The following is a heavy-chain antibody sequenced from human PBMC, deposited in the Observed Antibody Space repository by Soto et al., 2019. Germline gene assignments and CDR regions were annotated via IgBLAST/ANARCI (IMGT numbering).Heavy chain of an antibody. Sequence: QAQLVQSGAEMKKPGASVKVSCKATGYTFSAYTMNWVRQAPGQSLEWMGWINAGSGNTKYSQNFQGTVSITRDTSASTVYMELTGLTSEDTAVYYCARDTETLGPRANDALDIWGQGTMVTVSS. J-gene: IGHJ3*02. V-gene: IGHV1-3*01. CDR3: ARDTETLGPRANDALDI. D-gene: IGHD3-3*02. CDR2: INAGSGNT. CDR1: GYTFSAYT.